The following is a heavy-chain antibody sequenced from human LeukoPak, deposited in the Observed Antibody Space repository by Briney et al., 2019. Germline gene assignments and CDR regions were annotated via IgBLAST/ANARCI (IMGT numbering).Heavy chain of an antibody. CDR1: GCTFTSYA. J-gene: IGHJ4*02. CDR3: ARGYGGWYGYPTHFDY. D-gene: IGHD3-16*01. CDR2: INAGNGNT. Sequence: ASVKVSCKASGCTFTSYAMHWVRQAPGQRLEWMGWINAGNGNTKYSQKFQGRVTITRDTSASTAYMELSSLRSEDTAVYYCARGYGGWYGYPTHFDYWGQGTLVTVSS. V-gene: IGHV1-3*01.